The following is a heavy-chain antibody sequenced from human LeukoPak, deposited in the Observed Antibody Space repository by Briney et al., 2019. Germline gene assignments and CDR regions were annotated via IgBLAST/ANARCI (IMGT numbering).Heavy chain of an antibody. J-gene: IGHJ4*02. CDR2: IIPIFGTA. V-gene: IGHV1-69*05. CDR3: AGGGVDTAMASAY. Sequence: SVKVSCKASGGTFSSYAISWVRQAPGQGLEWMGGIIPIFGTANYAQKFQGRVTITTDESKNTAYMELSSLRSEVTAVYYCAGGGVDTAMASAYWGQGTLVTVSS. D-gene: IGHD5-18*01. CDR1: GGTFSSYA.